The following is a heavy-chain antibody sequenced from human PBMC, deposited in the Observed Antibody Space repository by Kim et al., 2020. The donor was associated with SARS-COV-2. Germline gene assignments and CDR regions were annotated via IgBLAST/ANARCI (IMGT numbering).Heavy chain of an antibody. CDR2: ISSSSSYT. J-gene: IGHJ5*02. Sequence: GGSLRLSCAASGFTFSDYYMSWIRQAPGKGLEWVSYISSSSSYTNYADSVKGRFTISRDNAKNSLYLQMNSLRAEDTAVYYCAGKKLPPGLYSSSSNWFDPWGQGTLVTVSS. D-gene: IGHD6-6*01. V-gene: IGHV3-11*06. CDR1: GFTFSDYY. CDR3: AGKKLPPGLYSSSSNWFDP.